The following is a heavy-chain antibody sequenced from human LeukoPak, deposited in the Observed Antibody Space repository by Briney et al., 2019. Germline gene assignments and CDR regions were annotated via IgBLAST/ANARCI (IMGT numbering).Heavy chain of an antibody. CDR2: ITRSGDST. D-gene: IGHD1-26*01. CDR3: AKAIELHDPFDI. CDR1: GFTFSNYA. V-gene: IGHV3-23*01. Sequence: EGSLRLSCAASGFTFSNYAMSWVRQAPGRGLEWVSAITRSGDSTFYADSVRGRFTTSRDSSKNTLYLQMNGLRVEDTAVYYCAKAIELHDPFDIWGQGTTVTVSS. J-gene: IGHJ3*02.